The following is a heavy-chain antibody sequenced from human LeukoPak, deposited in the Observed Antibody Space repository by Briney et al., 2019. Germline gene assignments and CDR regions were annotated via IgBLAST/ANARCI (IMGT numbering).Heavy chain of an antibody. CDR2: ISGSGDTT. J-gene: IGHJ4*02. D-gene: IGHD3-16*02. CDR1: GFTFRSSA. V-gene: IGHV3-23*01. Sequence: GGSLRLSCAASGFTFRSSAMSWARQAPGKGLEWVASISGSGDTTYYTDSVKGRFTVSRDNSENTLSLQMSSLRAEDTAVYYCAKISVGTLGGILVISDWGQGNLVTVSS. CDR3: AKISVGTLGGILVISD.